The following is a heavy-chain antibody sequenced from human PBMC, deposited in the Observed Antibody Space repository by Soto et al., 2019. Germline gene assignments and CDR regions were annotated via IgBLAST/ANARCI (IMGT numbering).Heavy chain of an antibody. CDR2: INPSGGGT. CDR1: GYTFTSYY. CDR3: AREIVGATFDY. J-gene: IGHJ4*02. Sequence: ASVKVSCKASGYTFTSYYMHWVRQAPGQGLEWMGIINPSGGGTSYAQKFQGRVTMTRDTSTSTVYMELSSLRSEDTAVYYCAREIVGATFDYWGQGTLVTVSS. D-gene: IGHD1-26*01. V-gene: IGHV1-46*01.